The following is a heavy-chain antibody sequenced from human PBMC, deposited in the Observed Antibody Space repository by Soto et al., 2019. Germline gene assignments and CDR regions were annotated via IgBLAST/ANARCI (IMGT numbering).Heavy chain of an antibody. J-gene: IGHJ6*02. Sequence: PSETLSLTCTVSGGSISSYYWSWIRQPPGKGLEWIGYIYYSGSTNYNPSLKSRVTISVDTSKNQFSLKLSSVTAADTAVYYCARERVAGSYYYYGMDVWGQGTKVTVYS. CDR2: IYYSGST. CDR3: ARERVAGSYYYYGMDV. D-gene: IGHD3-3*01. V-gene: IGHV4-59*01. CDR1: GGSISSYY.